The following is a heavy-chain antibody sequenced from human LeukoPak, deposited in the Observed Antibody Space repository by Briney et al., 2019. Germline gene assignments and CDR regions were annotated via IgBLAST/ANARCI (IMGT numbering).Heavy chain of an antibody. CDR2: IWYDGSNK. V-gene: IGHV3-33*01. D-gene: IGHD5-18*01. J-gene: IGHJ4*02. Sequence: GRSLRLSCAASGFTFSSYGMHWVRQAPGKGLEWVAVIWYDGSNKYYADSVKGRFTISRDNSKNTLYLQMNSLRAEDTAVYYCARDLQLWPQGVYWGQGTLVTVSS. CDR1: GFTFSSYG. CDR3: ARDLQLWPQGVY.